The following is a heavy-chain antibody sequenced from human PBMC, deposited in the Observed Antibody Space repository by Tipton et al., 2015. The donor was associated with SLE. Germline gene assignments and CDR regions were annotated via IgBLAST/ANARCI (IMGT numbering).Heavy chain of an antibody. CDR3: ARRDGDIVVVPAASPFGY. D-gene: IGHD2-2*01. CDR2: IYYSGST. Sequence: TLSLTCTVSGGSISSSSYYWGWIRQPPGKGLEWIGSIYYSGSTYYNPSLKSRVTISVDTSKNQFSLKLSSVTAADTAVYYCARRDGDIVVVPAASPFGYWGQGTLVTVSS. J-gene: IGHJ4*02. V-gene: IGHV4-39*01. CDR1: GGSISSSSYY.